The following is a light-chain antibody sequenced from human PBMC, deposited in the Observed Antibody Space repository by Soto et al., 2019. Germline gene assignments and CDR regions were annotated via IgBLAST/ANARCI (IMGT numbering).Light chain of an antibody. J-gene: IGLJ1*01. CDR1: SGDVGSYNL. V-gene: IGLV2-23*02. CDR2: EVT. CDR3: YSYAGRNLYV. Sequence: QSVLTQPASVSGSPGQSITISCTGTSGDVGSYNLVSWYQQYPGKVPKLMISEVTKRPSGVSDRFSGSKSGNTASLTISGLQAEDEAYYYGYSYAGRNLYVFGTGTKVTVL.